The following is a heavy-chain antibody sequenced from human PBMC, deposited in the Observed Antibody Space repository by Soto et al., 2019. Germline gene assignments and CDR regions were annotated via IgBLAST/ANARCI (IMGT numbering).Heavy chain of an antibody. CDR2: ISAYNGNT. CDR3: VRDGRRDSSGWYDYYYGMDV. J-gene: IGHJ6*02. CDR1: GYTFTSYG. V-gene: IGHV1-18*01. D-gene: IGHD6-19*01. Sequence: ASVKVSCKASGYTFTSYGISWVRQAPGQGLEWMGWISAYNGNTNYAQKLQGRVTMTTDTSTSTAYMELRSLRSDDTAVYYCVRDGRRDSSGWYDYYYGMDVWGQGTTVTVSS.